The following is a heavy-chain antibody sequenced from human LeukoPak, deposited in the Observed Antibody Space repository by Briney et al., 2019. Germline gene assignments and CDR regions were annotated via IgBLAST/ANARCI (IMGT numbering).Heavy chain of an antibody. CDR1: GGSISSYY. D-gene: IGHD3-10*01. CDR2: IYTSGST. Sequence: PSETLSLTCTVSGGSISSYYWSWIRQPAGKGLEWIGRIYTSGSTNYNPSLKSRVTMSVDTSKNQFSLKLSSVTAADTAVYYCARDAYYYGSGSYLFDYWGQGTLVTVSS. V-gene: IGHV4-4*07. CDR3: ARDAYYYGSGSYLFDY. J-gene: IGHJ4*02.